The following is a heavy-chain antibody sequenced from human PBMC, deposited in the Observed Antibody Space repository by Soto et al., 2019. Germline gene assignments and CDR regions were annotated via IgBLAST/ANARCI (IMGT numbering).Heavy chain of an antibody. CDR1: GFTFSSYA. CDR2: ISGSGGST. CDR3: AKDLMVGYDILTGHDY. J-gene: IGHJ4*02. V-gene: IGHV3-23*01. D-gene: IGHD3-9*01. Sequence: PGGSLRVSWAASGFTFSSYAMSWVRQAPGKGLEWVSAISGSGGSTYYADSVKGRFTISRDNSKNTLYLQMNSLRAEDTAVYYCAKDLMVGYDILTGHDYWGQGTLVTVSS.